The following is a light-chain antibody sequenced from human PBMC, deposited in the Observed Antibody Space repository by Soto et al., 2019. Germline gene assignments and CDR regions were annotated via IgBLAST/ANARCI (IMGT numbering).Light chain of an antibody. Sequence: QSVLTQSASVSGSPGQSIAISCTGTSSDIGGYNYVSWYQQHPGKAPKLMIYDVSNRPSGVSNRFSGSKSGNTASLTISGLQAEYEADYYCSSYTSSSTLLYVFGTGTKVTVL. V-gene: IGLV2-14*01. CDR2: DVS. CDR1: SSDIGGYNY. J-gene: IGLJ1*01. CDR3: SSYTSSSTLLYV.